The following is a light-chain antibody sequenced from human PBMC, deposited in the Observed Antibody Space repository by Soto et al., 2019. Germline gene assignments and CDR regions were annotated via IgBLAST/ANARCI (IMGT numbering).Light chain of an antibody. CDR3: ERTYSTLYT. CDR2: AAS. CDR1: QSISSY. Sequence: DIQMTQSPSSLSASVGDRVTITCRASQSISSYLNCYQQKLGKGPKLLIFAASRLQSGVPSRFSDSGSGTDFDLTIISLQPEDFSSYYCERTYSTLYTFGQGTKTE. J-gene: IGKJ2*01. V-gene: IGKV1-39*01.